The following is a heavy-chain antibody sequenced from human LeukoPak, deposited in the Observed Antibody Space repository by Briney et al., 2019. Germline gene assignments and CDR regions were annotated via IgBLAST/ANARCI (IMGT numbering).Heavy chain of an antibody. CDR2: ISSSSSTI. CDR3: ARPAGSYWYFDL. V-gene: IGHV3-48*01. Sequence: GGSLRLSCAASGFTVSSSYMSWVRQAPGKGLEWVSYISSSSSTIYYADSVKGRFTISRDNAKNSLYLQMNSLRAEDTAVYYCARPAGSYWYFDLWGRGTLVTVSS. D-gene: IGHD2-15*01. CDR1: GFTVSSSY. J-gene: IGHJ2*01.